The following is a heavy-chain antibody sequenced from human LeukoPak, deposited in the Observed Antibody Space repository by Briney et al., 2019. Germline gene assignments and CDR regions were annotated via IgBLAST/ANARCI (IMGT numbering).Heavy chain of an antibody. D-gene: IGHD1-14*01. V-gene: IGHV1-69*13. CDR3: ARGPPLTYDHTPEGYYHYYMDV. Sequence: SVKVSCKTSGGTFSSFAIAWVRQAPGQGLECMAGIIPIFATTNYAQEFQGRVSLTADESTSTVYMELSSLRYDDTAVYYCARGPPLTYDHTPEGYYHYYMDVWGEGTTVTISS. CDR2: IIPIFATT. J-gene: IGHJ6*03. CDR1: GGTFSSFA.